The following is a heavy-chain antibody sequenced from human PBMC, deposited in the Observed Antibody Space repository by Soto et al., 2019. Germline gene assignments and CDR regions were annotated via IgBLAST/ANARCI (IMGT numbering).Heavy chain of an antibody. Sequence: PSETLSLTCNVSGGPLTTYFWNWIRQPPGKRLEWIGYIYYTGSTNYNPSLKSRVTISVDTSKNQFSLKLNSVTAADTAVYFCASQNWGNYGLDVWGQGTTVTVSS. CDR3: ASQNWGNYGLDV. D-gene: IGHD7-27*01. CDR2: IYYTGST. J-gene: IGHJ6*02. CDR1: GGPLTTYF. V-gene: IGHV4-59*08.